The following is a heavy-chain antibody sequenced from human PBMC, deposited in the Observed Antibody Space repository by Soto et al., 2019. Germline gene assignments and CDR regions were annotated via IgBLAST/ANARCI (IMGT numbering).Heavy chain of an antibody. CDR2: INHSGST. D-gene: IGHD2-2*01. CDR3: ARALKSTIVVVPAAMSDWFDP. Sequence: SETLSLTCAVYGVSFSGYYWSWIRQPPGKGLEWIGEINHSGSTNYNPSLKSRVTISVDTSKNQFSLKLSSVTAADTTVYYCARALKSTIVVVPAAMSDWFDPWGQGTLVTVSS. V-gene: IGHV4-34*01. J-gene: IGHJ5*02. CDR1: GVSFSGYY.